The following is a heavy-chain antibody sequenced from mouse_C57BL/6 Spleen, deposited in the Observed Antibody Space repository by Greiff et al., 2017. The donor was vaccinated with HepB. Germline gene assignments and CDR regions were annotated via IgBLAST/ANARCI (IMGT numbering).Heavy chain of an antibody. V-gene: IGHV1-69*01. CDR2: IDPSDSYT. CDR3: ARNVGAYSNYGGFYAMDY. CDR1: GYTFTSYW. J-gene: IGHJ4*01. D-gene: IGHD2-5*01. Sequence: QVQLQQPGAELVMPGASVKLSCKASGYTFTSYWMHWVKQRPGQGLEWIGEIDPSDSYTNYNQKFKGKSTLTVDKSSSTAYMQLSSLTSEDSAVYYCARNVGAYSNYGGFYAMDYWGQGTSVTVSS.